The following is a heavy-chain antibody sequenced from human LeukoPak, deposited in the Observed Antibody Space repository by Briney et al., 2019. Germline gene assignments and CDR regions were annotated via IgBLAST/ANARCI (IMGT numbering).Heavy chain of an antibody. CDR2: INPSGGST. V-gene: IGHV1-46*04. Sequence: AASVKVSCKASGYTFTNYYMHWVRQAPGQGLEWMGIINPSGGSTSYAQKLQGRVTMTRDTSTSTVYMELSSLRSEDTAVYYRGGFSYGGGGYFDYWGQGTLVTVSS. CDR1: GYTFTNYY. D-gene: IGHD5-18*01. CDR3: GGFSYGGGGYFDY. J-gene: IGHJ4*02.